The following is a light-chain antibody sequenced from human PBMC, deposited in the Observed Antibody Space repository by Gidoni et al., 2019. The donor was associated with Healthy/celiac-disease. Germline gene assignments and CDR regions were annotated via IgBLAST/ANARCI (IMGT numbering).Light chain of an antibody. CDR2: WAS. CDR1: QSVLYSSNNKNY. V-gene: IGKV4-1*01. J-gene: IGKJ2*01. Sequence: DIVMTQSPDSLAVSLGERATINCKSSQSVLYSSNNKNYLAWYQKKPGQPPKLLIYWASTRESWVPDRCSGSGSGTDFTLTISSLQAEDVAVYDCQQYYSTPYTFGQGTKLEIK. CDR3: QQYYSTPYT.